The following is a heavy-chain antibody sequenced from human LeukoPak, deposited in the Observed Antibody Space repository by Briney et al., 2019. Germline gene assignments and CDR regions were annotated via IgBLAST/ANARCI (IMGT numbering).Heavy chain of an antibody. V-gene: IGHV4-30-2*01. CDR2: IYHSGST. CDR3: ARAPQVDYDFNWFDP. D-gene: IGHD3-3*01. J-gene: IGHJ5*02. Sequence: SETLSLTCAVSGGPISSGGYSWSWIRQPPGKGLEWIGYIYHSGSTYYNPSLKSRVTISVDRSKNQFSLKLSSVTAADTAVYYCARAPQVDYDFNWFDPWGQGTLVTVSS. CDR1: GGPISSGGYS.